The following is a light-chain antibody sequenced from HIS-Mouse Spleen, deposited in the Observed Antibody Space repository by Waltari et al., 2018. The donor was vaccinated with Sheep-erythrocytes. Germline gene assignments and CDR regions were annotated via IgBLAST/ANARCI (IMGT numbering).Light chain of an antibody. CDR3: CSYAGSDNDV. Sequence: QSALTQPRSVSGSPGQSVTLSCTGTSSDVVGYNYVSWCQQHPGKAPKLVCYDVITRPSGVLHSFSGSKQGSTASLTISGLRAEDEADYYFCSYAGSDNDVFESGTTVKVL. J-gene: IGLJ1*01. CDR1: SSDVVGYNY. V-gene: IGLV2-11*01. CDR2: DVI.